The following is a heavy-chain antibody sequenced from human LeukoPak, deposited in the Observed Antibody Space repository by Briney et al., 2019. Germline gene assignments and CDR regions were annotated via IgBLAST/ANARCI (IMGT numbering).Heavy chain of an antibody. Sequence: PSQTLSLTCTVSGGSISSGDYYWSWIRQPPGKGLVWIGYIYYSGSTYYIPALKSRVTISVDTSKNQFSLKLSSVTAADTAVYYCARGGYDRHIDYWGQGTLVTVSS. J-gene: IGHJ4*02. CDR1: GGSISSGDYY. CDR2: IYYSGST. D-gene: IGHD5-12*01. V-gene: IGHV4-30-4*08. CDR3: ARGGYDRHIDY.